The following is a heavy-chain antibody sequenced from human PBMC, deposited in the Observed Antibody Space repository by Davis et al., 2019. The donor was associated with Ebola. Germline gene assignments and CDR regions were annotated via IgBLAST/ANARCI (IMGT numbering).Heavy chain of an antibody. Sequence: PGGSLRLSCAASGFSFSDYSMNWVRQAPGKGLEWVSHISGATSAIEYADSVKGRFTISRDNARNSLFLQMNSLRDEDTAVYYCARDAKVRDSGYDYFFDYWGQGALVTVSS. CDR1: GFSFSDYS. V-gene: IGHV3-48*02. CDR3: ARDAKVRDSGYDYFFDY. CDR2: ISGATSAI. J-gene: IGHJ4*02. D-gene: IGHD5-12*01.